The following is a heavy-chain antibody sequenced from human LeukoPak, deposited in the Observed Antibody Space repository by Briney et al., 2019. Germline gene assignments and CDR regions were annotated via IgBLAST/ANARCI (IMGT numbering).Heavy chain of an antibody. J-gene: IGHJ5*02. Sequence: PSQTLSLTCIVSGASISSGEDYWGWIRQAPGTGLEWIGYIYYTGTKYYNPSLESRLMMSVDTSKNQFSLRLTSVSAADTAVYYCARVKDYSDYAWFDPWGQGTLVTVS. CDR1: GASISSGEDY. D-gene: IGHD4-11*01. V-gene: IGHV4-30-4*01. CDR2: IYYTGTK. CDR3: ARVKDYSDYAWFDP.